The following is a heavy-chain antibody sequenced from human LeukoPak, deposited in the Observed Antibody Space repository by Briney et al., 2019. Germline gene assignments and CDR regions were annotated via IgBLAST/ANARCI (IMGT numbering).Heavy chain of an antibody. CDR3: ASRRDGYNFRGLDI. Sequence: GGSLRLSCAASGFTFSDSWMHWVRQPPGKGLVGVSRINTDGSDTTYADSVKGRFTISRDNAKSTLYLQMHSLRAEDTAVYYCASRRDGYNFRGLDIWGQGTKVTASS. CDR1: GFTFSDSW. CDR2: INTDGSDT. V-gene: IGHV3-74*01. J-gene: IGHJ3*02. D-gene: IGHD5-24*01.